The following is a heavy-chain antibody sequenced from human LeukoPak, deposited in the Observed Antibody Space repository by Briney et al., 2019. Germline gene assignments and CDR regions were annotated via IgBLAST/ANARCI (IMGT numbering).Heavy chain of an antibody. Sequence: GGSLRLSCETSGFTFSNYAMSWVRQAPGRGLEWVSGISYGDGGTYYADSVKGRFTISRDNAKNSLYLQMNSLRDEDTAVYYCARPYGDYGAQGTLVTVSS. CDR1: GFTFSNYA. CDR2: ISYGDGGT. CDR3: ARPYGDY. J-gene: IGHJ4*02. D-gene: IGHD4-17*01. V-gene: IGHV3-23*01.